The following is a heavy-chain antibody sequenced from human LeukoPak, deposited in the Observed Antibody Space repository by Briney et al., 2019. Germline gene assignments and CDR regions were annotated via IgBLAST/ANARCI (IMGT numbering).Heavy chain of an antibody. CDR3: AKAGGGNYYYYMDV. CDR2: ISGSGGST. V-gene: IGHV3-23*01. CDR1: GFTFSSYG. Sequence: PGGSLRLSCAASGFTFSSYGMSWVRQAPGKGLEWVSAISGSGGSTYYADSVKGRFTISRDNSKNTLYLQMNSLRAEGTAVYYCAKAGGGNYYYYMDVWGKGTTVTISS. D-gene: IGHD2-15*01. J-gene: IGHJ6*03.